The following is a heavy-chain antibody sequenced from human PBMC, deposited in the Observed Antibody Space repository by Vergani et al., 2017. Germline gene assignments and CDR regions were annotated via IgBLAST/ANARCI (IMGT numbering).Heavy chain of an antibody. Sequence: EVQLVESGGGLVKPGGSLRLSCAASGFTFSSYSMNWVRQAPGKGLEWVSSISSSSSYIYYADSVKGRFTISGDNAKNSLYLQMNSLRAEDTAVYYCAREGENCGGDCYLGGAGDQWDGAVYWGQGTLVTVSS. D-gene: IGHD2-21*02. V-gene: IGHV3-21*01. J-gene: IGHJ4*02. CDR1: GFTFSSYS. CDR3: AREGENCGGDCYLGGAGDQWDGAVY. CDR2: ISSSSSYI.